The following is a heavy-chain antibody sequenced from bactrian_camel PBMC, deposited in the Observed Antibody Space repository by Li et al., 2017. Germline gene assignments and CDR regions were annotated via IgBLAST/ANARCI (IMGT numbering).Heavy chain of an antibody. CDR2: VASNGGST. CDR3: AAEGPSWDSDSCVNSEIGY. Sequence: QLVESGGDLVQPGGSLTLSCTASGFTFSGYWMYWVRQTPAKGLEWVSGVASNGGSTEYADSIVGRFTISRDNAKNMVYLQMNDLKPEDTAVYYCAAEGPSWDSDSCVNSEIGYWGQGTQVTVS. J-gene: IGHJ6*01. CDR1: GFTFSGYW. V-gene: IGHV3S25*01.